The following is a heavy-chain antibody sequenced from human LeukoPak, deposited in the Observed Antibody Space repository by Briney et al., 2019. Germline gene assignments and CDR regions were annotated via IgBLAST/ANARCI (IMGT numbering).Heavy chain of an antibody. D-gene: IGHD3-10*01. V-gene: IGHV1-18*04. Sequence: ASVKVSCKASGYTFTGYYMHWVRQAPGQGLEWMGWISAYNGNTNYAQKLQGRVTMTTDTSTSTVYMELRSLRSDDTAVYYCAREVSGDDYWGQGTLVTVSS. CDR3: AREVSGDDY. CDR1: GYTFTGYY. J-gene: IGHJ4*02. CDR2: ISAYNGNT.